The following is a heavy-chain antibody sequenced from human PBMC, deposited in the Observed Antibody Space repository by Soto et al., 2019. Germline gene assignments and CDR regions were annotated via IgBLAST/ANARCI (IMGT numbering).Heavy chain of an antibody. V-gene: IGHV4-31*03. D-gene: IGHD2-21*02. CDR1: GGSISSGGYY. CDR3: ARAAETVTPFDY. J-gene: IGHJ4*02. CDR2: IYYSGST. Sequence: SETLSLTCTVSGGSISSGGYYWSWIRQHPGKGLEWIGYIYYSGSTYYNPSLKSRVTISVDTSKNQFSLKLSSVTAADTAVYYCARAAETVTPFDYWGQGTLVTVSS.